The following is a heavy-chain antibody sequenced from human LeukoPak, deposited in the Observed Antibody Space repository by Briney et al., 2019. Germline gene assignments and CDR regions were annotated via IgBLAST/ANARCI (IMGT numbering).Heavy chain of an antibody. D-gene: IGHD1-7*01. V-gene: IGHV3-74*01. Sequence: GGSLRLSCAASGFTFSSSWMHWVRQGPGKGLVWVARMNADGRTINYADSVKGRFTISRDNAKNTLYLQMNSLRTEDAAVYYCTRAGNYYFDLWGRGTQVTVSS. CDR2: MNADGRTI. J-gene: IGHJ2*01. CDR1: GFTFSSSW. CDR3: TRAGNYYFDL.